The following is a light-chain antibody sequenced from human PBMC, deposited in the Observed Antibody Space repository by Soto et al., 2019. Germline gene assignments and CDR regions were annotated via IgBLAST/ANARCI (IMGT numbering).Light chain of an antibody. CDR2: WAS. CDR1: QSVLYNSNNKNY. J-gene: IGKJ1*01. CDR3: QQYYTTPRT. Sequence: DIVMTQSPDSLAVSLGERVTINCKSSQSVLYNSNNKNYLAWYQQKPGQPPKLIIYWASSRESGVPDRFRGSGSGTDFTLTISSLQAEDVAVYYCQQYYTTPRTFGQGTKVEIK. V-gene: IGKV4-1*01.